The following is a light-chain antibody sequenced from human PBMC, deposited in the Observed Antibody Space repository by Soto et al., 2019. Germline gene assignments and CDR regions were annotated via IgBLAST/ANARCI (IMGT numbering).Light chain of an antibody. CDR3: SSYAGSSNV. V-gene: IGLV2-8*01. CDR1: SSDVGGYNY. Sequence: QSALTQPPSASGSPGQSVAISCTGTSSDVGGYNYVSWYQQHPGKAPKLMIYEVNKRPSGVPDRFSGSESGNTASLTVSGLQAEDEADYYRSSYAGSSNVFGTGTKVTVL. J-gene: IGLJ1*01. CDR2: EVN.